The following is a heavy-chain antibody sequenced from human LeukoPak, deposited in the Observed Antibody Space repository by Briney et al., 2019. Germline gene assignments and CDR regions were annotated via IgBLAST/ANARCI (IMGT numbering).Heavy chain of an antibody. J-gene: IGHJ3*02. Sequence: SETLSLTCTVSGGSISSGGNYWSWIRQNPGKGLEWIGYINYSGSTYYNPSLKSRVTISVDTSKNQFSLKLSSVTAADTAVYYCARAPLPRGLAFDIWGQGTMVTVSS. V-gene: IGHV4-31*03. CDR3: ARAPLPRGLAFDI. CDR2: INYSGST. CDR1: GGSISSGGNY.